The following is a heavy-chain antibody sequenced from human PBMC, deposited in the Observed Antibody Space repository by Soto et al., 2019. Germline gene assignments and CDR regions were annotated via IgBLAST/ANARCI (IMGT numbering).Heavy chain of an antibody. J-gene: IGHJ3*02. CDR2: IGHDESDE. V-gene: IGHV3-33*01. CDR3: ARDPDPI. CDR1: GFSFSFYD. Sequence: QVQLVESGGGVGQPGRSLRLSCAASGFSFSFYDMHWVRQAPGKGLEWVSVIGHDESDEYYADSVKGRFTISRDNSKNSMYLQTSSLTAADTAVYYCARDPDPIWGQGTMVIVSS.